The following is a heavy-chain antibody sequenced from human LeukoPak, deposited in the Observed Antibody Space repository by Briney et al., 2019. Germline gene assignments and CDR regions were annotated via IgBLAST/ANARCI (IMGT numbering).Heavy chain of an antibody. J-gene: IGHJ4*02. V-gene: IGHV3-33*01. CDR1: GFTFSSYG. CDR2: IWYDGSNK. CDR3: ARDTTPRRRGSSVDY. Sequence: PGRSLRLSCAASGFTFSSYGMHWVRQAPVKGLEWVAVIWYDGSNKYYADSVKGRFTISRDNSKNTLYLQMNSLRAEDTAVYYCARDTTPRRRGSSVDYWGQGTLVTVSS. D-gene: IGHD1-1*01.